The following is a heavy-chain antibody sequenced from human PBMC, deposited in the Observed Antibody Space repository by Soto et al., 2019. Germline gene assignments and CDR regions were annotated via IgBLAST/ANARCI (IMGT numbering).Heavy chain of an antibody. CDR3: AHRPTSTDDFYFDY. Sequence: QITLTESGPTLVTPTQTLTLTCSFSGFSLTTSGVAVGWFRQPPGKAPEWLALFYWNDDKRYSPSLRRRLTLTGDSSKNQVVLTRANVDPVDSGTYYCAHRPTSTDDFYFDYWGQGTLVTVSS. D-gene: IGHD2-21*02. V-gene: IGHV2-5*01. CDR1: GFSLTTSGVA. J-gene: IGHJ4*02. CDR2: FYWNDDK.